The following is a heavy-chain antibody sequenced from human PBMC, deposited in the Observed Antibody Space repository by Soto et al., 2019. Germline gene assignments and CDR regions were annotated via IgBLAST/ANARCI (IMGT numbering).Heavy chain of an antibody. CDR1: GFTFSSFG. D-gene: IGHD2-15*01. CDR2: ISYDGNDE. Sequence: QVQLVESGGGVVQPGRSLRLSCAASGFTFSSFGMHWVRQAPGKGLEWVAVISYDGNDEYYADSVKGRLTISRDYSKNTLYLQMNSLRAEDTAVYYCAKSAGGLRNYYGMDVWGQGTTVTVSS. V-gene: IGHV3-30*18. CDR3: AKSAGGLRNYYGMDV. J-gene: IGHJ6*02.